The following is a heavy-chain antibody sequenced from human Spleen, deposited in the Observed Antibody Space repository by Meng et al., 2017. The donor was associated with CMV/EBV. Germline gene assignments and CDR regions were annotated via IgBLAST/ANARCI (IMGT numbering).Heavy chain of an antibody. J-gene: IGHJ6*02. CDR1: GFTFSDYY. CDR2: ISSSGSTI. V-gene: IGHV3-11*04. D-gene: IGHD7-27*01. Sequence: GESLKISCAASGFTFSDYYMSWIRQAPGKGLEWVSYISSSGSTIYYADSVKGRFTISRDNSKNMLYLQMNSLSADDTAVYYCARARHTGGYYGMDVWGQGTTVTVSS. CDR3: ARARHTGGYYGMDV.